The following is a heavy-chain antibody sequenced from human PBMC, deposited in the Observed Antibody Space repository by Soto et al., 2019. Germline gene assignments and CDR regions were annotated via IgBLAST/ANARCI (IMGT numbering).Heavy chain of an antibody. Sequence: PSETLSLTCTVSGGSISSYYWSWIRQPPGKGLEWIGYIYYSGSTNYNPSLKSRVTISVDTSRNQFSLKLSSVTAAETAVYYCARHNPVSYYYGLDVWGHGTTVTVSS. CDR3: ARHNPVSYYYGLDV. J-gene: IGHJ6*02. V-gene: IGHV4-59*08. CDR1: GGSISSYY. CDR2: IYYSGST.